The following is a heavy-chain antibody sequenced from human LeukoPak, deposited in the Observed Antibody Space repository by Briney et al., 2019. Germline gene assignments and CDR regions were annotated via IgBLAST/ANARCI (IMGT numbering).Heavy chain of an antibody. D-gene: IGHD3-22*01. CDR2: INPSGGST. CDR3: ARDAGVLGYYDSSGYYDY. J-gene: IGHJ4*02. V-gene: IGHV1-46*01. CDR1: GGAFSSYA. Sequence: GASVKVSCKASGGAFSSYAISWVRQAPGQGLEWMGIINPSGGSTSYAQKFQGRVTMTRDMSTSTVYMELSSLRSEDTAVYYCARDAGVLGYYDSSGYYDYWGQGTLVTVSS.